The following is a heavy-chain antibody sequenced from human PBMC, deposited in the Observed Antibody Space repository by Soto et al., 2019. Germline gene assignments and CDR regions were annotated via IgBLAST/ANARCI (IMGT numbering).Heavy chain of an antibody. J-gene: IGHJ5*02. V-gene: IGHV4-4*07. Sequence: SETLSLTCTVCGGSISSYYWSWIRQPAGKGLEWIGRIYTSGSTNYNPSLKSRVTMSVDTSKNQFSLKLSSVTVADTAVYYCARLSGWYGWFDPWGQGTLVTVSS. CDR3: ARLSGWYGWFDP. CDR2: IYTSGST. CDR1: GGSISSYY. D-gene: IGHD6-19*01.